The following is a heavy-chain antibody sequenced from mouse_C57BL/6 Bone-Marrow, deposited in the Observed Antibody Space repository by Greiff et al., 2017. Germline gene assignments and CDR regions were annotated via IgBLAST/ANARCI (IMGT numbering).Heavy chain of an antibody. CDR1: GFTFRSYA. J-gene: IGHJ3*01. CDR3: ARFIYYEYDGAWFAY. CDR2: ISSGGSYP. D-gene: IGHD2-4*01. V-gene: IGHV5-6*01. Sequence: EVHLVESGEGLVKPGGSLKLSCAASGFTFRSYAMSWVRQTPEKRLEWVATISSGGSYPYYPDSGKGRFTISRDNAKTTLYLQMSSLKSEDTAMYYCARFIYYEYDGAWFAYWGPGTLVTVSA.